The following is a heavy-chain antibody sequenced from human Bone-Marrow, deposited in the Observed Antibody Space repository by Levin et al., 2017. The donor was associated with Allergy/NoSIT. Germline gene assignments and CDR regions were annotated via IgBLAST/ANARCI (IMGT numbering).Heavy chain of an antibody. CDR2: INAGNGNT. Sequence: GESLKISCKASGYTFTSYAMHWVRQAPGQRLEWMGWINAGNGNTKYSQKFQGRVTITRDTSASTAYMELSSLRSEDTAVYYCARGVGQLEQRYNWFDPWGQGTLVTVSS. J-gene: IGHJ5*02. V-gene: IGHV1-3*01. CDR3: ARGVGQLEQRYNWFDP. D-gene: IGHD1/OR15-1a*01. CDR1: GYTFTSYA.